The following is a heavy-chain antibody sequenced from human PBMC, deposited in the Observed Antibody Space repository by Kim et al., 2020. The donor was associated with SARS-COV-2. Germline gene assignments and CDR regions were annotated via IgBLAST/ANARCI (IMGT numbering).Heavy chain of an antibody. V-gene: IGHV4-34*01. D-gene: IGHD3-10*01. CDR2: VNHSSSS. CDR3: PRGFLWFGESRREDAFDV. CDR1: GGSFRGFY. J-gene: IGHJ3*01. Sequence: SETLSLTCAVSGGSFRGFYWVWIRQPPGKGPEWIAAVNHSSSSHYNPSLTGRVTISLDTSKNQFSLTLKSVTVADTAMYYCPRGFLWFGESRREDAFDV.